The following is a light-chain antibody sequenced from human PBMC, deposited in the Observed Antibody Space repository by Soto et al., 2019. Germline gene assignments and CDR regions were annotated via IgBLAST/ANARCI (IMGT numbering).Light chain of an antibody. CDR2: DAS. V-gene: IGKV1-5*02. Sequence: DIQMTQSPSTLSASVGDRVTIICRASQSISSWLAWYQQKPGKAPKLLIYDASSLESGVPSRFSGSGSGTEFTLTISGLQPDDFATYYCQQYMSYSFGQGTKVDI. CDR1: QSISSW. CDR3: QQYMSYS. J-gene: IGKJ1*01.